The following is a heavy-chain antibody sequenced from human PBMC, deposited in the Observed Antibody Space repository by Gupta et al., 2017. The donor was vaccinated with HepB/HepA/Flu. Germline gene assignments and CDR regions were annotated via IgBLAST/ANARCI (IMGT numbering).Heavy chain of an antibody. CDR1: GYTFSDYY. D-gene: IGHD2-2*01. Sequence: EVQLVQSGAEVKNPGAAVKISCKVSGYTFSDYYIHWVQQAPGKGLEWMGIVNPKNGGTIYAEKFQGRVTITADTSTDTAYMELRSLTFDDTAVYYCATLSAESNIVGVALGKWGQGTLVTVSS. V-gene: IGHV1-69-2*01. J-gene: IGHJ4*02. CDR3: ATLSAESNIVGVALGK. CDR2: VNPKNGGT.